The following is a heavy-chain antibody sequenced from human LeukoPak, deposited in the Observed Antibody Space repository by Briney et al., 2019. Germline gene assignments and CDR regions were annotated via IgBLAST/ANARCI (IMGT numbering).Heavy chain of an antibody. CDR3: ARDPDYYGSGSHDY. Sequence: GGSLRLSCAASGFTFSSYWMHWVCQAPGKGLVWVSRINTDGSSTSYADSVKGRFTISRDNAKNTLYLQMNSLRAEDTAVYYCARDPDYYGSGSHDYWGQGTLVTVSS. D-gene: IGHD3-10*01. CDR1: GFTFSSYW. CDR2: INTDGSST. J-gene: IGHJ4*02. V-gene: IGHV3-74*01.